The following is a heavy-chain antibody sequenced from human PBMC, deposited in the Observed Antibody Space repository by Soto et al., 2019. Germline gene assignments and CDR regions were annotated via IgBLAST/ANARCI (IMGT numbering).Heavy chain of an antibody. Sequence: PSETLSLTCTVSGGSISSYYWSWIRQPPGKGLEWIGYIYYSGSTNYNPSLKSRVTISVDTSKNQFSLKLSSVTAADTAVYYCARLLESGGIVSSRWFDPWGQGTLVTVSS. CDR2: IYYSGST. D-gene: IGHD1-26*01. CDR3: ARLLESGGIVSSRWFDP. V-gene: IGHV4-59*08. CDR1: GGSISSYY. J-gene: IGHJ5*02.